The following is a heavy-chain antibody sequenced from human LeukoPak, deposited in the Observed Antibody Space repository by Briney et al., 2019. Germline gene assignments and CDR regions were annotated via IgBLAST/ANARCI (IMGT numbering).Heavy chain of an antibody. V-gene: IGHV4-59*01. J-gene: IGHJ4*02. D-gene: IGHD3-22*01. CDR2: IYYSGST. Sequence: SETLSLTCTVSGGSISSYYWSWIRQPPGKGLEWIGYIYYSGSTNYNPSLKSRVTISVDKSKNQFSLKLTSVTATDTAVYYCARDRGRYYDSRGFYWGYYFDSWGQGILVTVST. CDR3: ARDRGRYYDSRGFYWGYYFDS. CDR1: GGSISSYY.